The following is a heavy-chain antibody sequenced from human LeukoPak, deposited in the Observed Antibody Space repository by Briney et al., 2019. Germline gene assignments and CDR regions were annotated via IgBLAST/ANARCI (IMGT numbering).Heavy chain of an antibody. D-gene: IGHD2-8*02. CDR3: ATQPGDFDY. CDR1: GFTFDDYA. J-gene: IGHJ4*02. Sequence: GGSLRLSCAASGFTFDDYAMHWVRQTPGKGLEWVSGINWNSGSIGYADSVKGRFTISRDNAKKSLYLQMNSLRTEDTALYYCATQPGDFDYWGQGTLVTVSS. V-gene: IGHV3-9*01. CDR2: INWNSGSI.